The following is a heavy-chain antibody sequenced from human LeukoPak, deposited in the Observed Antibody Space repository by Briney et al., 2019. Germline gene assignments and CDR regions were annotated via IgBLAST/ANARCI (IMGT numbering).Heavy chain of an antibody. CDR3: ARELWFGELLSPYFDY. D-gene: IGHD3-10*01. CDR1: GYSISSGYY. Sequence: PSETLSLTCTASGYSISSGYYWGWIRQPPGQGLEWIGSIYYSGSTYYNPSLKSRVTISVDTSKNQFSLKLSSVTAADTAVYYCARELWFGELLSPYFDYWGQGTLVTVSS. J-gene: IGHJ4*02. CDR2: IYYSGST. V-gene: IGHV4-38-2*02.